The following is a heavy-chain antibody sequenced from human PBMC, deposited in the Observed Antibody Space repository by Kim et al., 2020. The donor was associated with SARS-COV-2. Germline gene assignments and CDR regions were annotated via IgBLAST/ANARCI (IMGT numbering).Heavy chain of an antibody. V-gene: IGHV1-46*01. J-gene: IGHJ6*02. CDR2: INPSGGST. Sequence: ASVKVSCKASGYTFTSYYMHWVRQAPGQGLEWMGIINPSGGSTSYAQKFQGRVTMTRDTSTSTVYMELSSLRSEDTAVYYCARDGGPYDDILTGYDYYYYGMDVWGQGTTVTVSS. CDR3: ARDGGPYDDILTGYDYYYYGMDV. CDR1: GYTFTSYY. D-gene: IGHD3-9*01.